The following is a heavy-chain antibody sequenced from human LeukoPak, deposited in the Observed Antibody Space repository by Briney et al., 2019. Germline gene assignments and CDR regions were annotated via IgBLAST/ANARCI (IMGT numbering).Heavy chain of an antibody. J-gene: IGHJ4*02. CDR2: IDGNGGSA. V-gene: IGHV3-64*01. CDR3: ARGHEYRGYGQDY. D-gene: IGHD5-12*01. CDR1: GFTFSSYA. Sequence: GGSLRLSCAASGFTFSSYAMHWVRQAPGKGLEYVSAIDGNGGSAYYANSVKGRFTISSDNSKNTLYLQMGSLSTEDTAVYYCARGHEYRGYGQDYWGQGTLVTVSS.